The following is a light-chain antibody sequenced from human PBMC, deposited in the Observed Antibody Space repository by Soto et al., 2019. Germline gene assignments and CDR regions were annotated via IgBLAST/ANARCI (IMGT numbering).Light chain of an antibody. J-gene: IGKJ1*01. Sequence: DIQMTQSPSTLSASVGDRVTITCRASQSISSWLAWYQQKPGKAPKLLLYKASSLESGVTSSFSGSGSGTEFTLTCSSLQPDDFATYYCQQYNSYPWTFGQGTKVAIK. CDR3: QQYNSYPWT. CDR1: QSISSW. V-gene: IGKV1-5*03. CDR2: KAS.